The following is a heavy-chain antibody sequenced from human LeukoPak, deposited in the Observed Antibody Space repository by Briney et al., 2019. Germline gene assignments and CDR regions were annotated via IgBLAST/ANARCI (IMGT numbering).Heavy chain of an antibody. J-gene: IGHJ3*02. CDR2: ISTYNGHT. Sequence: ASVKVSCKPSGYTFTSYALSWVRQAPGRGLEWMGWISTYNGHTNYAQKFQGRVTMTTDTSTSTTYMELRSLRSNDTAVYFCARGSADAFDIWGQGTMVIVSS. D-gene: IGHD3-10*01. CDR3: ARGSADAFDI. V-gene: IGHV1-18*01. CDR1: GYTFTSYA.